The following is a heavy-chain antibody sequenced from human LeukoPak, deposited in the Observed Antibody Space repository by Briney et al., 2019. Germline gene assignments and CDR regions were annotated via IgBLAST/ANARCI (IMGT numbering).Heavy chain of an antibody. CDR2: IIPIFGTA. CDR3: ARDWWGNGCSGGSCYSDYYYYYVDV. J-gene: IGHJ6*03. D-gene: IGHD2-15*01. CDR1: GGTFSSYA. Sequence: SVKVSCKASGGTFSSYAISWVRQAPGQGLEWMVRIIPIFGTANYAQKFQGRVTITTDESTSTAYMELSSLRSEDTAVYYCARDWWGNGCSGGSCYSDYYYYYVDVWGKGTTVTVSS. V-gene: IGHV1-69*05.